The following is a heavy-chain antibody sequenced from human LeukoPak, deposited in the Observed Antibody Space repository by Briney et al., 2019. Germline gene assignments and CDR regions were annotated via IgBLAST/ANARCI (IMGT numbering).Heavy chain of an antibody. CDR3: ARLLQQLPQYYYMDV. Sequence: SETLSLTCAVYGGSFSGYYWSWIRQPPGKGLEWIGEINHSGSTNYNPSLKSRVTISVDTSKNQFSLKLSSVTAADTAVYYCARLLQQLPQYYYMDVWGKGTTVTVSS. CDR1: GGSFSGYY. J-gene: IGHJ6*03. V-gene: IGHV4-34*01. CDR2: INHSGST. D-gene: IGHD6-13*01.